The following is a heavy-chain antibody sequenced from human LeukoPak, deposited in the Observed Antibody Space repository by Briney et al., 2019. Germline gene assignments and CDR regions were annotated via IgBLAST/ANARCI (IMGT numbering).Heavy chain of an antibody. Sequence: GGSLRLSCAASGFTFSGYGMHWVRQAPGKGLEWVTVIWSDGSNKYYADSVKGRFTISRDNSKNTLYLQMNSLRAEDTAVYYCAKADGGNAGLYMDVWGKGTTVTVSS. CDR2: IWSDGSNK. V-gene: IGHV3-33*06. J-gene: IGHJ6*03. CDR3: AKADGGNAGLYMDV. D-gene: IGHD4-23*01. CDR1: GFTFSGYG.